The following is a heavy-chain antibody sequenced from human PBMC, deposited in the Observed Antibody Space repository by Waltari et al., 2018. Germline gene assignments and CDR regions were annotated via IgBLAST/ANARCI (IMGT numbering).Heavy chain of an antibody. CDR2: MNGDGSAF. CDR1: GFSFSDYF. V-gene: IGHV3-11*01. D-gene: IGHD3-3*01. J-gene: IGHJ4*02. CDR3: ARAREHSDDFWNGYSYYFDQ. Sequence: HVQLVESGGGLVRPGGSLRLSCAASGFSFSDYFVTWIRQAPGKGFEWFSCMNGDGSAFKYAESVQGRLTMSRDKTKNSLYLQMTSLRADDTAVYYCARAREHSDDFWNGYSYYFDQWGQGTLVTVSS.